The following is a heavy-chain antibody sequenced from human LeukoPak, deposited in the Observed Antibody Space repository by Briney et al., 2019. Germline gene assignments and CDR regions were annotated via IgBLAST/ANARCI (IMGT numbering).Heavy chain of an antibody. CDR2: ISPGGGPT. J-gene: IGHJ4*02. CDR3: AKDGAWLRFDD. CDR1: GFPFSIHG. D-gene: IGHD5-12*01. V-gene: IGHV3-23*01. Sequence: GGSLRLSCAGSGFPFSIHGMNWVRQAPGKGLEWVSGISPGGGPTYYADSVKGRFTISRDDSKNPLYLQMNNLRAEDTAVYYCAKDGAWLRFDDWGQGILVTVSP.